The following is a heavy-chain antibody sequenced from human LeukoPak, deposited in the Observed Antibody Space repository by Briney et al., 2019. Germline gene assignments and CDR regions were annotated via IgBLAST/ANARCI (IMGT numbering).Heavy chain of an antibody. Sequence: PSETLSLTCSVSGGSITSYYWSWVRQPAGKGLEWIGRIYTSGSTNYNPSLKSRVTMSIDTSKKQLSLKLNSVTAADTAVYYCARRKRDAFDIWGQGTMVTVSS. CDR1: GGSITSYY. CDR3: ARRKRDAFDI. J-gene: IGHJ3*02. CDR2: IYTSGST. V-gene: IGHV4-4*07.